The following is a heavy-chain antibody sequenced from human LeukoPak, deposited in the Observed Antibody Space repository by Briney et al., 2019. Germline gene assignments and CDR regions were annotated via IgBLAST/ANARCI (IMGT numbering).Heavy chain of an antibody. CDR2: ISGYNGNT. CDR1: GYTFTNYG. J-gene: IGHJ4*02. Sequence: ASVKVSCKASGYTFTNYGISWVRQAPGQGPEWMGWISGYNGNTNYAQKSQGRVTMTTGTSTNAAHMELRSLRSGDTAVYYCARDCGYQCLFDYWGQGTLVTVSS. CDR3: ARDCGYQCLFDY. V-gene: IGHV1-18*01. D-gene: IGHD5-12*01.